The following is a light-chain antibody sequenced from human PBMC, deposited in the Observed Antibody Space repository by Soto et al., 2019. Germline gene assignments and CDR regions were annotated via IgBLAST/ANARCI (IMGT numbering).Light chain of an antibody. CDR2: AAS. J-gene: IGKJ1*01. CDR1: QSLGSGY. CDR3: QQYDTSPRT. Sequence: EILLTQSPGTLSLSPGDRATLSCRASQSLGSGYLAWNRQKPGQAPRILIYAASSRATGVPDRFSGSGSGTDFSLTISRLEPEDFAVYYCQQYDTSPRTFGQGTKVEI. V-gene: IGKV3-20*01.